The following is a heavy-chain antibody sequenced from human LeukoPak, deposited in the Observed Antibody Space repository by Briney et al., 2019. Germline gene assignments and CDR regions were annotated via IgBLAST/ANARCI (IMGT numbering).Heavy chain of an antibody. J-gene: IGHJ3*02. V-gene: IGHV3-7*01. Sequence: GGSLRLSCVASEFTFMTSWMSWVRQAPGKGLEWVANIKQDGSEKYYVDSVKGRFTISRDNAKNSLYLQMNSLRPGDTAVYYCARGGKAAAADVLDIWGQGTMVTVSS. CDR1: EFTFMTSW. D-gene: IGHD6-13*01. CDR2: IKQDGSEK. CDR3: ARGGKAAAADVLDI.